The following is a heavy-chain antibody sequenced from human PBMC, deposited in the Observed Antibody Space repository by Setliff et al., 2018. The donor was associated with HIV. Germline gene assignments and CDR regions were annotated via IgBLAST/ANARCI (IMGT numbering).Heavy chain of an antibody. CDR1: GGSISSSSYY. CDR2: IYYSGST. CDR3: ARDPWVRGVIMAPDY. J-gene: IGHJ4*02. V-gene: IGHV4-39*07. Sequence: LSLTCTVSGGSISSSSYYWGWIRQPPGKGLEWIGTIYYSGSTYYNTSLKSRVTISVDASKNQFSLKLSSVTAADTAVYYCARDPWVRGVIMAPDYWGQGTLVTVSS. D-gene: IGHD3-10*01.